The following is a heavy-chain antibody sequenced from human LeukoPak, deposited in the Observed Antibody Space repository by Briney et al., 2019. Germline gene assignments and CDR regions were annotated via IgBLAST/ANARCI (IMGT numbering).Heavy chain of an antibody. Sequence: PSQTLSLTCTVSGGSISSSSYYWGWIRQPPRKGLEWIGSIYYSVSTYYNPSLKSRVTISVDTSKNQFSLKLSSVTAADTAVYYCARLPRDGYNDYWGQGTLVTVSS. CDR3: ARLPRDGYNDY. V-gene: IGHV4-39*01. J-gene: IGHJ4*02. D-gene: IGHD5-24*01. CDR2: IYYSVST. CDR1: GGSISSSSYY.